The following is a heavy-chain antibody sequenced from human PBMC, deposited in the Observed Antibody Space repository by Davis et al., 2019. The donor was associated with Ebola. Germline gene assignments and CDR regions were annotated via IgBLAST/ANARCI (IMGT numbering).Heavy chain of an antibody. Sequence: SVKVSCKASGGTFSSYAISWVRQAPGQGLEWMGGIIPIFGTANYAQKFQGRVTITRDTSRSTVYMEVRRLRSEDTAVYYCARDGPDYYGLDVWGQGTAVTVSS. V-gene: IGHV1-69*06. J-gene: IGHJ6*02. CDR2: IIPIFGTA. CDR3: ARDGPDYYGLDV. CDR1: GGTFSSYA.